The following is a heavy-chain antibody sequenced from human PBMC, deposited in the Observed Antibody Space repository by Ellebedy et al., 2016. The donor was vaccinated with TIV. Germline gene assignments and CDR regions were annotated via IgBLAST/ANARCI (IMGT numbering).Heavy chain of an antibody. CDR2: IKQDGSVQ. V-gene: IGHV3-7*01. J-gene: IGHJ4*02. Sequence: PGGSLRLSCAASGFTLSTHWMSWVRQAPGKGLEWVASIKQDGSVQFYVNSVRGRFTISRDNYKTSTYLQMNSLRAEDTAVYYCARWAYVNSWYHLDYWGQGTLVTVSS. CDR3: ARWAYVNSWYHLDY. D-gene: IGHD1-14*01. CDR1: GFTLSTHW.